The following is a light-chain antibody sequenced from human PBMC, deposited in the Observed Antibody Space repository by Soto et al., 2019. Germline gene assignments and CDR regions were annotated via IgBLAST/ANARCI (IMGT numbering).Light chain of an antibody. V-gene: IGLV2-8*01. J-gene: IGLJ2*01. Sequence: QSALTQAPSASGSPGQSVTISCTGTSSDVGGYNYVSWYQQHPGKAPKLMIYEVSKRPSGVPDRFSGSKSGNTASLTVSGLQAEDEADYYCSSYGGSNIRFGGGTKVTVL. CDR2: EVS. CDR1: SSDVGGYNY. CDR3: SSYGGSNIR.